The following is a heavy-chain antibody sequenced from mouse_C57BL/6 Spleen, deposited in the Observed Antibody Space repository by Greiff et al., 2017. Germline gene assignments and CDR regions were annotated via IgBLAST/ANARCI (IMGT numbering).Heavy chain of an antibody. CDR3: AREDYSNTDYYAMDY. CDR2: ISDGGSYT. V-gene: IGHV5-4*01. CDR1: GFTFSSYA. D-gene: IGHD2-5*01. J-gene: IGHJ4*01. Sequence: EVMLVESGGGLVKPGGSLKLSCAASGFTFSSYAMSWVRQTPETRLEWVATISDGGSYTYYPDNVKGRFAISRDNAKNNLYLQMSHLKSEDTAMYYCAREDYSNTDYYAMDYWGQGTSVTVSS.